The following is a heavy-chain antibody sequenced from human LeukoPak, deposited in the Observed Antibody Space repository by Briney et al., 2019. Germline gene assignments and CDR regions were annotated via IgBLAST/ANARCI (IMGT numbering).Heavy chain of an antibody. J-gene: IGHJ3*02. CDR2: IRSSSSYI. D-gene: IGHD1-7*01. CDR1: GFTFSSYS. Sequence: GGSLRLSCAASGFTFSSYSMNWVRKAPGKGLEWVSSIRSSSSYIYYADSVKGRVTISRDNDKNSLYLQMNSLRAEDTAVYYCARDNRLKLRLGHDAFDIWGQGTMVTVSS. CDR3: ARDNRLKLRLGHDAFDI. V-gene: IGHV3-21*01.